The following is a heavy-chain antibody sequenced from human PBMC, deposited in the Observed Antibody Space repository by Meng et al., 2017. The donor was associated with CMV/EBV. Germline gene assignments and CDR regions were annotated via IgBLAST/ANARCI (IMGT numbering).Heavy chain of an antibody. J-gene: IGHJ6*02. CDR2: INWNGAGT. CDR1: GFTLDDYG. D-gene: IGHD3-3*01. Sequence: GGSLRLSCAASGFTLDDYGMSWVRQGPGKGLEWVSGINWNGAGTGYADSVKGRFTISRDNAKNSLYLQVNSLRAEDTALYYCVRPKTSFGAYYHYGMDVWGQGTTVTVSS. CDR3: VRPKTSFGAYYHYGMDV. V-gene: IGHV3-20*04.